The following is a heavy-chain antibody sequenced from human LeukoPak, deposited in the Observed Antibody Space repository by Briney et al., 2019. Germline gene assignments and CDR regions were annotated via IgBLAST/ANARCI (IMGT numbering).Heavy chain of an antibody. CDR2: INHSGST. J-gene: IGHJ4*02. CDR3: ARVSVYYYDSSGYPLDY. D-gene: IGHD3-22*01. V-gene: IGHV4-34*01. CDR1: GGSFSGYY. Sequence: PSETLSLTCAVYGGSFSGYYWSWIRQPPGKGLEWIGEINHSGSTNYNPSLKSRVTISVDTSKNQFSLKLSSVTAADTAVYYCARVSVYYYDSSGYPLDYWGQGTLVTVSS.